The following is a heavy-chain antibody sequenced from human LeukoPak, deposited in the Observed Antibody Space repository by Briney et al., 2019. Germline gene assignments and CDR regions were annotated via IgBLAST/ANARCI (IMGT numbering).Heavy chain of an antibody. CDR3: PNVAPGHPRVGWLHP. V-gene: IGHV3-23*01. J-gene: IGHJ5*02. D-gene: IGHD5-12*01. CDR2: ISGSGGST. Sequence: GGSLRLSCAASGFTFSSYAMSWVRQAPGKGLEWVSAISGSGGSTYYADSVKGRFTISRDNSKNTLYLQMNSLRADDPAVYYCPNVAPGHPRVGWLHPWGQGPLVPVPS. CDR1: GFTFSSYA.